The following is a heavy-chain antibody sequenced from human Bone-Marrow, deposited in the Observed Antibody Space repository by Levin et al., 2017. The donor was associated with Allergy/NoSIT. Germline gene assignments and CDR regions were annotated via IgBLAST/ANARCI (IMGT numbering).Heavy chain of an antibody. Sequence: GGSLRLSCAASGFTLAMQWVRQAPGKGLEWVALISDDGSNKYYADSVKGRFTISRDKSKNTLYLQMNSLRAEDTAVYYCAKAGSPLRFLEWFMDVWGQGTTVTVSS. CDR1: GFTLA. CDR3: AKAGSPLRFLEWFMDV. D-gene: IGHD3-3*01. CDR2: ISDDGSNK. V-gene: IGHV3-30*18. J-gene: IGHJ6*02.